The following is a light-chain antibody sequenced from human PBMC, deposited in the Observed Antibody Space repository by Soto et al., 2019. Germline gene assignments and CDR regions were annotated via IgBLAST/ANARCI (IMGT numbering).Light chain of an antibody. J-gene: IGKJ3*01. CDR1: QGISSY. V-gene: IGKV1-9*01. Sequence: DIQLTQSPSFLSASVGDRVTITCRASQGISSYLAWYQQKPGKAPKLLIYAASTLQSGVPSRFSGSGSGTKFTRTISSLQPEDFASDHGQQLNINPPAFTFGPGTKVDIK. CDR2: AAS. CDR3: QQLNINPPAFT.